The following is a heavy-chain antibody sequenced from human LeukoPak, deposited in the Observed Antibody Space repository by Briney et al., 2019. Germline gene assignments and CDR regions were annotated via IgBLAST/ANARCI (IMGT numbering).Heavy chain of an antibody. CDR1: GGTFSSYA. CDR3: AREERWLQSGIAY. Sequence: SVKVSCTASGGTFSSYAISWVRQAPGQGLEWMGGITPIFGTANYAQKFQGRVTITADESTSTAYMELSSLRSEDTAVYYCAREERWLQSGIAYWGQGTLVTVSS. V-gene: IGHV1-69*01. J-gene: IGHJ4*02. D-gene: IGHD5-24*01. CDR2: ITPIFGTA.